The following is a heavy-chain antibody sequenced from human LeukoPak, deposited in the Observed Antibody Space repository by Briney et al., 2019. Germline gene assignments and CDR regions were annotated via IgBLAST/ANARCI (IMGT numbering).Heavy chain of an antibody. CDR2: IYHSGST. CDR3: VLPAAMGHEEGAFDI. V-gene: IGHV4-30-2*01. D-gene: IGHD2-2*01. J-gene: IGHJ3*02. Sequence: SQTLSLTCTVSGGSISSGGYYWSWIRQPPGKGLEWIGYIYHSGSTYYNPSLKSRVTISVDRSKNQFSLKLSSVTAADTAVYYCVLPAAMGHEEGAFDIWGQGTMVTVSS. CDR1: GGSISSGGYY.